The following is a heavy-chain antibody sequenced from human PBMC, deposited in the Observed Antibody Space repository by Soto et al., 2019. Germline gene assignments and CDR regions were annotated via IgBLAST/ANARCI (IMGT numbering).Heavy chain of an antibody. Sequence: QGQLMQSRPEVKTPGASVKLSCKASGYTFSSYVIPWVRQAPGQGLEWMGWISPFNYNTNYAQKFQGRVTMTTDTSTNTAYMELRSLRSDDTAVYYCARGGRRLGWFDPWGQGTLVTVSS. CDR3: ARGGRRLGWFDP. CDR2: ISPFNYNT. V-gene: IGHV1-18*01. J-gene: IGHJ5*02. D-gene: IGHD6-25*01. CDR1: GYTFSSYV.